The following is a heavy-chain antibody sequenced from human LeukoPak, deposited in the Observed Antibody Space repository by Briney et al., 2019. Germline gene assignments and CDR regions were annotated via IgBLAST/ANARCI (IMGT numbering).Heavy chain of an antibody. D-gene: IGHD3-22*01. CDR2: IKQDGSEE. Sequence: GGSLRLSCATSGFSISTYWMTWVCQAPGKGLEWVANIKQDGSEEYYVDSVKGRFTISRDNAKNSLFLQVNSLRAEDTAVYYCARKLYYSNSGGSVGHAGWFDPWGQGTLVTVSS. J-gene: IGHJ5*02. CDR3: ARKLYYSNSGGSVGHAGWFDP. V-gene: IGHV3-7*05. CDR1: GFSISTYW.